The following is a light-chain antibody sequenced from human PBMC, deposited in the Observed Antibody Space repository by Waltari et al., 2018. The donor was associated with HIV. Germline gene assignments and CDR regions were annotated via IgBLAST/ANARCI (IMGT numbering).Light chain of an antibody. V-gene: IGKV2-28*01. CDR3: MQALQTLGT. CDR2: LGS. Sequence: DIVMTQSPLSLPVTPGEPVSISCRSSQSLLHSNGYNYLDWYLQKPGQSPQLLIYLGSNRASGVPDRFSGSGSGTDFTLKISRVEAEDVGVYYCMQALQTLGTFGQGTKLEIK. CDR1: QSLLHSNGYNY. J-gene: IGKJ2*02.